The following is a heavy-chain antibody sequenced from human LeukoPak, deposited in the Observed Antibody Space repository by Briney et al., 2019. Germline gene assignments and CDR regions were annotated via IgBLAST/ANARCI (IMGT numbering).Heavy chain of an antibody. Sequence: ASVKVSCKASGYTFTSYAMNWVRQAPGQGLEWMGWINTNTGNPTYAQGFTGRFVFSLDTSVSTAYLQISSLKAEDTAVYYCARQGRGSYYVDFFDYWGQGTLVTVSS. CDR3: ARQGRGSYYVDFFDY. CDR1: GYTFTSYA. V-gene: IGHV7-4-1*02. CDR2: INTNTGNP. D-gene: IGHD1-26*01. J-gene: IGHJ4*02.